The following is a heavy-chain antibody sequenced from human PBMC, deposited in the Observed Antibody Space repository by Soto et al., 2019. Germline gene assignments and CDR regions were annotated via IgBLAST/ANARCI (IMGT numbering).Heavy chain of an antibody. J-gene: IGHJ6*02. Sequence: QVQLVQSGAEVKKPGASVKVSCKASGYTFTSYGISWVRQAPGQGLEWMGWISAYNGNKNYAQKLQGRVTMTTDTSPRAAHMELKSRRSDDTAAYSCARGPYYYARRGYPVSSYGIDVWGHGTTVTVSS. V-gene: IGHV1-18*01. CDR1: GYTFTSYG. D-gene: IGHD3-22*01. CDR3: ARGPYYYARRGYPVSSYGIDV. CDR2: ISAYNGNK.